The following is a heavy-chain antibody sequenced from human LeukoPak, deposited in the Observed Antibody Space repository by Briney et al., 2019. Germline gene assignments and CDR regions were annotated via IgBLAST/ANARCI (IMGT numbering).Heavy chain of an antibody. J-gene: IGHJ6*04. V-gene: IGHV4-61*01. CDR1: GGSVSSGSYY. Sequence: SETLSLTCTVSGGSVSSGSYYWSWIRQPPGKGLEWIGYIYYSGSTNYNPSLKSRVTISVDTSKNQFSLKLSSVTAADTAVYYCARALPGMDVWGKGNTVTVSS. CDR3: ARALPGMDV. CDR2: IYYSGST.